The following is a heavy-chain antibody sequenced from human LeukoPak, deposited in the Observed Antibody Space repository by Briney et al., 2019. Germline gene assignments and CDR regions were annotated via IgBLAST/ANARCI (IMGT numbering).Heavy chain of an antibody. J-gene: IGHJ5*02. V-gene: IGHV4-61*02. CDR3: ARGGGDYEGWWFDP. CDR1: GGSISSGSYY. Sequence: SQTLSLTCTVSGGSISSGSYYWSWIRQPAGKGLEWIGRIYTSGSTNYNPSLKSRVTMSLDASKNQFSLELNSVTAADTAVHYCARGGGDYEGWWFDPWGQGTLVTVSS. CDR2: IYTSGST. D-gene: IGHD4-17*01.